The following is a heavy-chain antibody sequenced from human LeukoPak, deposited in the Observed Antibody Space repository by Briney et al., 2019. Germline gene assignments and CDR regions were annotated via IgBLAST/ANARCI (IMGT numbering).Heavy chain of an antibody. V-gene: IGHV3-11*01. CDR1: GFTFRNYY. D-gene: IGHD5-24*01. J-gene: IGHJ4*02. Sequence: GGSLRLSCAASGFTFRNYYMSWIRQAPGKGLEWVSYISSSGGALYYADSVKGRFTISRDNAKNSLYLQMNSLRAEDTAVYYCARRSRDGYNYGGYFDYWGQGTLVTVSS. CDR2: ISSSGGAL. CDR3: ARRSRDGYNYGGYFDY.